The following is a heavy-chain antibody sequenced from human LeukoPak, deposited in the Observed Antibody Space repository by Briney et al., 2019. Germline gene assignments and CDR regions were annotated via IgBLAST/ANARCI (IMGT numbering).Heavy chain of an antibody. D-gene: IGHD5-12*01. CDR3: AKDVVTTWNHRFDY. CDR2: ISYDGSNK. J-gene: IGHJ4*02. Sequence: PGGSLRLSCAASGFTFSSYAMHWVRQAPGKGLEWVAVISYDGSNKYYADSVKGRFTISRDNSKNTLYLQMNSLRAEDTAVYYCAKDVVTTWNHRFDYWGQGTLVTVSS. V-gene: IGHV3-30-3*01. CDR1: GFTFSSYA.